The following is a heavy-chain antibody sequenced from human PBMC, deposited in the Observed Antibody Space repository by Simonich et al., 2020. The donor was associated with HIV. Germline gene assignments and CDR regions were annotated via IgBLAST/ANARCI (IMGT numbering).Heavy chain of an antibody. V-gene: IGHV4-59*12. CDR3: ARGYSTSWYWFDP. J-gene: IGHJ5*02. CDR2: IYYGVNT. Sequence: QVQLQESGPGLVKPSETLSLTCTVSNGSISNYYWSWIRQPPGKGLEWIGYIYYGVNTNYNSSLQSRVTMSLDTSKTQFSLKLSSVTSADTAVYYCARGYSTSWYWFDPWGQGTLVTVSS. CDR1: NGSISNYY. D-gene: IGHD6-13*01.